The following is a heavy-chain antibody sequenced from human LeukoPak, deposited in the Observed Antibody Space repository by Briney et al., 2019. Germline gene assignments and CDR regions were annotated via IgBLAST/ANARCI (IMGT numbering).Heavy chain of an antibody. J-gene: IGHJ4*02. CDR3: ARRGGYGGYEQY. D-gene: IGHD5-12*01. V-gene: IGHV4-59*08. CDR2: IFNSGST. CDR1: GGSLSRYY. Sequence: PETLSLTCTVSGGSLSRYYWSWVRHPPGKGLGCIVFIFNSGSTKSNPSLKSRVTISVETSKNQFSRKLSSVTAADTAVYYCARRGGYGGYEQYWGQGTLVTVSS.